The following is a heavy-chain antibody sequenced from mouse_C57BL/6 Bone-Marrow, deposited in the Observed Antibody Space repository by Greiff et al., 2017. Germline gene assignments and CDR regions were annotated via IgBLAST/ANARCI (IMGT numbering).Heavy chain of an antibody. CDR1: GYTFTSYG. CDR2: IYPRSGNT. D-gene: IGHD1-1*01. J-gene: IGHJ4*01. V-gene: IGHV1-81*01. CDR3: ARQRLRKRGYAMDY. Sequence: VKLMESGAELARPGASVKLSCKASGYTFTSYGISWVKQRTGQGLEWIGEIYPRSGNTYYNEKFKGKATLTADKSSSTAYMELRSLTSEDSAVYFCARQRLRKRGYAMDYWGQGTSGTVSS.